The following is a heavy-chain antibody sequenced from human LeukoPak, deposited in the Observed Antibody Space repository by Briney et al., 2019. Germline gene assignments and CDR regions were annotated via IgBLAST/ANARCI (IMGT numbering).Heavy chain of an antibody. Sequence: PGGSLRLSCAASGFTFSSYEMNWVRQAPGKGLEWVSYISSSGSTIYYADSVKGRFTISRDNAKNSLYLQMNSLRAEDTAVYYCARRMEWFGELSGAFDIWGQGTMVTVSS. J-gene: IGHJ3*02. D-gene: IGHD3-10*01. V-gene: IGHV3-48*03. CDR3: ARRMEWFGELSGAFDI. CDR2: ISSSGSTI. CDR1: GFTFSSYE.